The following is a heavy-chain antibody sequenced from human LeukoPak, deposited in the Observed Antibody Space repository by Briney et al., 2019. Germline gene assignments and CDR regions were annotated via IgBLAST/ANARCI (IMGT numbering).Heavy chain of an antibody. D-gene: IGHD4-17*01. V-gene: IGHV1-69*13. CDR1: GYTFTSYG. Sequence: SVKVSCKASGYTFTSYGISWVRQAPGQGLEWMGGIIPIFGTANYAQKFQGRVTITADESTSTAYMELSSLRSEDTAVYYCARDHYEEGFDPWGQGTLVTVSS. J-gene: IGHJ5*02. CDR2: IIPIFGTA. CDR3: ARDHYEEGFDP.